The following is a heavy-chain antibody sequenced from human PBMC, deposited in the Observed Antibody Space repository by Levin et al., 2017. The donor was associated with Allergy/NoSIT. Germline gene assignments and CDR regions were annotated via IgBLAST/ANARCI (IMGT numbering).Heavy chain of an antibody. CDR2: INRDGSEK. CDR1: GFTFSTYW. J-gene: IGHJ6*02. Sequence: HAGGSLRLSCAASGFTFSTYWLTWVRQAPGKGLEWVANINRDGSEKYYVDSVKGRFTISRDNGKNSLYLQMNSLRAEDTAVYFCASLQVQNYFYHGVDVWGQGTTVTVSS. CDR3: ASLQVQNYFYHGVDV. V-gene: IGHV3-7*01.